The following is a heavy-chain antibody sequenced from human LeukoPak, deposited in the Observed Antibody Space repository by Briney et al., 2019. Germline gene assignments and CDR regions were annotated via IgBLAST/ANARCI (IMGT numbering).Heavy chain of an antibody. CDR3: AKTLRYFDWPPEGDY. Sequence: GGSLRLSCAASGFTFSSYAMSWVRQAPGKGLEWVSAISGSGGSTYYADSVKGRFTISRDNSRNTLYLQMNSLRAEDTAVYYCAKTLRYFDWPPEGDYWGQGTLVTVSS. J-gene: IGHJ4*02. D-gene: IGHD3-9*01. V-gene: IGHV3-23*01. CDR1: GFTFSSYA. CDR2: ISGSGGST.